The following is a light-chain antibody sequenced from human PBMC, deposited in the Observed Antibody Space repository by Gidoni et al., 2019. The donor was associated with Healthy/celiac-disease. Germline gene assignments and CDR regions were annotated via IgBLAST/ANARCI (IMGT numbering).Light chain of an antibody. CDR3: QQSYSTPRWT. CDR1: QSISSY. V-gene: IGKV1-39*01. J-gene: IGKJ1*01. CDR2: AAS. Sequence: DIQMTQSPSSLSASVGDRVTITCRASQSISSYLNWYQQKPGKAPKLLIDAASSLQSGVPSRFSGSGSGTDFTLTISSLQPEDFATYYCQQSYSTPRWTFXQXTKVEIK.